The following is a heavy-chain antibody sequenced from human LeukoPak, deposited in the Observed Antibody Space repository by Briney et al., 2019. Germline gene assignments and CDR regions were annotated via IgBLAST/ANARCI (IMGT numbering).Heavy chain of an antibody. CDR3: ARGEYSSGWHYFFDY. V-gene: IGHV4-38-2*02. Sequence: ASETLSLTCSVSGHSISSGYYWGWIRPPPGKGLEWIGSIYHSGSTYYNPSLKSRVTISVDTSKNQFSLKLSSVTAADTAVYYCARGEYSSGWHYFFDYWGQGTLVTVSS. D-gene: IGHD6-19*01. CDR1: GHSISSGYY. CDR2: IYHSGST. J-gene: IGHJ4*02.